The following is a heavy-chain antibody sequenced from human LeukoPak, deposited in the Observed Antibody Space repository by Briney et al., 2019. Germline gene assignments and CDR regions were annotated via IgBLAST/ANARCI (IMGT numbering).Heavy chain of an antibody. CDR3: ETRGRGYSGYGRLYYFDY. D-gene: IGHD5-12*01. CDR2: TNHSGST. CDR1: GGSFSGYY. J-gene: IGHJ4*02. V-gene: IGHV4-34*01. Sequence: SETLSLTCAVYGGSFSGYYWSWIRQPPGKGLEWSGETNHSGSTNYNPSLKSRVTISVATSKNLFSLKRSSVAAADTAVYYCETRGRGYSGYGRLYYFDYWGQGTLVTVSS.